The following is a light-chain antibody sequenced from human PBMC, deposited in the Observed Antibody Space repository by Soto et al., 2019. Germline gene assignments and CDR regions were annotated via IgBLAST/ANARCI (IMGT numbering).Light chain of an antibody. CDR2: GAS. J-gene: IGKJ1*01. Sequence: VLTQSPGPLSLSPGERATLSCRASQSVSNNYLAWYQQKPGPAPTLPIYGASSRATIIPDRFADSGSGTDFTLTISRLEPEDFAGYYCQQYGSSPRTFNQGTKVDIK. CDR3: QQYGSSPRT. CDR1: QSVSNNY. V-gene: IGKV3-20*01.